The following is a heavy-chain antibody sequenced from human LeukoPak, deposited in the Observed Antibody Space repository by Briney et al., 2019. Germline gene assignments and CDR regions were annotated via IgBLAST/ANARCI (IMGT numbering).Heavy chain of an antibody. D-gene: IGHD2-2*02. CDR2: INHSGST. CDR3: ARGIVVVPAAILFYNWFDP. CDR1: GGSFSGYY. J-gene: IGHJ5*02. V-gene: IGHV4-34*01. Sequence: ASETLSLTCAVYGGSFSGYYWSWIRQPPGKGLEWIGEINHSGSTNYNPSLKSRVTISVDTSKNQFSLKLSSVTAADTAVYYCARGIVVVPAAILFYNWFDPWGQGTLVTVSS.